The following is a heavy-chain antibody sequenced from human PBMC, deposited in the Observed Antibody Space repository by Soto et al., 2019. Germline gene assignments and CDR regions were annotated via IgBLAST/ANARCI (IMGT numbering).Heavy chain of an antibody. CDR1: GFTFSSYA. V-gene: IGHV3-30-3*01. CDR2: ISYDGSNK. Sequence: GGSLRLSCVASGFTFSSYAMHWVRQAPGKGLEWVAVISYDGSNKYYADSVKGRFTISRDNSKNTLYLQMNSLRAEDTAVYYCARDPGSYDYWGQGTLVTVSS. D-gene: IGHD1-26*01. CDR3: ARDPGSYDY. J-gene: IGHJ4*02.